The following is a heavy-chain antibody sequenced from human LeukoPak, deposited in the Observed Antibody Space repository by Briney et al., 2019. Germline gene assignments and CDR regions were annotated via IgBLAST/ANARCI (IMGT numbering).Heavy chain of an antibody. J-gene: IGHJ4*02. CDR2: IYTSGST. Sequence: PSETLSLTCTVSGGSISSGSYYWSWIRQPAGKGLEWIGRIYTSGSTNYNPSLKSRVTISVEPSKNQFSLKLSSVTAADTAVYYCARDPYSSGWYDYWGQGTLVTVSS. CDR3: ARDPYSSGWYDY. D-gene: IGHD6-19*01. CDR1: GGSISSGSYY. V-gene: IGHV4-61*02.